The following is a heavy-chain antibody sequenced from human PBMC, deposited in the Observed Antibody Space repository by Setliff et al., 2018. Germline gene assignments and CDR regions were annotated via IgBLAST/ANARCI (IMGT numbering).Heavy chain of an antibody. Sequence: PGGSPRLSCAASGFTFTSYAMNWVRQAPGKGLEWVSAISGSGGSTDYADSVKGRFTISRDNSKNTLYLQMNGLRAEDTAICYCAGDPPGPHLVYTYWGQGALVTVSS. J-gene: IGHJ4*02. CDR2: ISGSGGST. D-gene: IGHD3-16*01. CDR1: GFTFTSYA. CDR3: AGDPPGPHLVYTY. V-gene: IGHV3-23*01.